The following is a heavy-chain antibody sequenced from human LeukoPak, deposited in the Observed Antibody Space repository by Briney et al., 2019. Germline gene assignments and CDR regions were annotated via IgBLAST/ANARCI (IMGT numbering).Heavy chain of an antibody. J-gene: IGHJ4*02. V-gene: IGHV4-59*01. D-gene: IGHD6-19*01. Sequence: SETLSLTCTVSGGSISSYDWSWIRQPPGKGLEWIGYIYYTGSTNYNPSLKSRVTMSVDTSKNQFSLTLSSVTAADTAVYYCARRDISSGWSFDCWGQGTLVTVSS. CDR2: IYYTGST. CDR3: ARRDISSGWSFDC. CDR1: GGSISSYD.